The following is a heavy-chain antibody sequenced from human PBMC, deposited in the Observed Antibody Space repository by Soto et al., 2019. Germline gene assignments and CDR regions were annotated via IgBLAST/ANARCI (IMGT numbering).Heavy chain of an antibody. D-gene: IGHD3-10*01. J-gene: IGHJ4*02. CDR1: GFTFSSYS. Sequence: GGSLRLSCAASGFTFSSYSMNWVRQAPGKGLEWVSSISSSSSYIYYADSVKGRFTISRDNAKNSLYLQMNSLRAEDTAVYYCARQRVWFGELSYYFDYWGQGTLVTVSS. V-gene: IGHV3-21*01. CDR2: ISSSSSYI. CDR3: ARQRVWFGELSYYFDY.